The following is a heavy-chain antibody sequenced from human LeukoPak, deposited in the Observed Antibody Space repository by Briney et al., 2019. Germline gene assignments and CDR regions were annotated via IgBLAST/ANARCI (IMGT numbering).Heavy chain of an antibody. CDR3: ARSIGLTGGGVDV. CDR2: ITNGGSTI. V-gene: IGHV3-11*01. D-gene: IGHD3-9*01. J-gene: IGHJ6*02. Sequence: GGSLRLSCAASGFTFSDYNMNWVRQAPGKGLEWVAYITNGGSTIHHADSVKGRFTISRDNAKKTLYLQMNSLRAEDTAVYYCARSIGLTGGGVDVWGQGTTVTVSS. CDR1: GFTFSDYN.